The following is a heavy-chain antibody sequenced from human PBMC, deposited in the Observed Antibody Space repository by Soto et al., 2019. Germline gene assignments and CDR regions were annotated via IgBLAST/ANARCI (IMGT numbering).Heavy chain of an antibody. CDR2: FYYGGAIFYSGNI. Sequence: SSETLSLTCTVSGDSISSSNSHWGWTRQPPGKGLEYIGSFYYGGAIFYSGNIYYNPSLKSRVTISVDTSKNQFSLRLSSVTAADTGVYYCVRYGRINMKPYSPEGFHIWGQGTMVTVSS. CDR1: GDSISSSNSH. D-gene: IGHD3-3*02. V-gene: IGHV4-39*01. J-gene: IGHJ3*02. CDR3: VRYGRINMKPYSPEGFHI.